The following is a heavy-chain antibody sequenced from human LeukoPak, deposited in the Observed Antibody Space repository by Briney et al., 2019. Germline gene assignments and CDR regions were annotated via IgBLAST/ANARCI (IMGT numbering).Heavy chain of an antibody. CDR1: GFTFSSYW. CDR3: ARGTHYYDSSGYFYYYFDY. Sequence: HTGGSLRLSCAASGFTFSSYWMSWVRQAPGKGLEWVANIKQDGSEKYYVDSVKGRFTISRDNAKNSLYLQMNSLRAEDTAVYYCARGTHYYDSSGYFYYYFDYWGQGTLVTVSS. V-gene: IGHV3-7*01. CDR2: IKQDGSEK. D-gene: IGHD3-22*01. J-gene: IGHJ4*02.